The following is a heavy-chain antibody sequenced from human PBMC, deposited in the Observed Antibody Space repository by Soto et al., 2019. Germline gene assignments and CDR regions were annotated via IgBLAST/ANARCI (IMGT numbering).Heavy chain of an antibody. J-gene: IGHJ4*02. CDR2: ISSGRPDI. Sequence: GFLRPSCAASGFSFGTYKMNWVRQAPGKGLEWVSSISSGRPDIFYADSVRGRFTISRDDAKKSLFLQMNSLRADDTAVYYCARDHLGIAAGDFDLWGQGTLVTVSS. CDR1: GFSFGTYK. D-gene: IGHD6-19*01. CDR3: ARDHLGIAAGDFDL. V-gene: IGHV3-21*01.